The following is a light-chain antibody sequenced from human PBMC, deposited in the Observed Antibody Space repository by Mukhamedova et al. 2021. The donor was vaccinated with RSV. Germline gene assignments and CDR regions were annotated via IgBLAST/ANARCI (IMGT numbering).Light chain of an antibody. CDR1: YNL. V-gene: IGLV2-23*01. CDR3: CSYAGSSTHYV. CDR2: EGS. Sequence: YNLVSWYQQHPGKAPKLMIYEGSKRPSGVSNRFSGSKSGNTASLTISGLQAEDEADYYCCSYAGSSTHYVFGTGTKVTVL. J-gene: IGLJ1*01.